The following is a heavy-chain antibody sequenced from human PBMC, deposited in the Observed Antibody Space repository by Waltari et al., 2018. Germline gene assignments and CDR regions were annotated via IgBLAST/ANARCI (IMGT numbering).Heavy chain of an antibody. Sequence: QLQLQESGPGLVKPSETLSLTCTVSGGSISSSSYYWGWIRQPPGKGLEWIGCIYYSGSTYYNPSLKSRVTISVDTSKNQFSLKLSSVTAADTAVYYCARYPDGYNAYFDYWGQGTLVTVSS. CDR2: IYYSGST. J-gene: IGHJ4*02. V-gene: IGHV4-39*07. CDR1: GGSISSSSYY. CDR3: ARYPDGYNAYFDY. D-gene: IGHD5-12*01.